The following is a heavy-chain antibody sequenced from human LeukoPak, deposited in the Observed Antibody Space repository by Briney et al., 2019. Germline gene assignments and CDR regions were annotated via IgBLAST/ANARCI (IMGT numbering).Heavy chain of an antibody. J-gene: IGHJ6*02. CDR1: GFTFSSYA. V-gene: IGHV3-30-3*01. CDR3: ARDRLLIVGATYYYYGMDV. Sequence: PGGSLRLSCAASGFTFSSYAMHWVRQAPGKGLEWVAVISYDGSNKYYADSVKGRFTISRDNSKNTLYLQMNSLRAEDTAVYYCARDRLLIVGATYYYYGMDVWGQGTTVTVSS. D-gene: IGHD1-26*01. CDR2: ISYDGSNK.